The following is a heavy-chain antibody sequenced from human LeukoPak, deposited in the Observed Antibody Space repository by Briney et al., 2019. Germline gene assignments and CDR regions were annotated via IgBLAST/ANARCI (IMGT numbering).Heavy chain of an antibody. CDR1: GFTFSSYN. D-gene: IGHD1-26*01. Sequence: GGSLRLSCAASGFTFSSYNMNWVRQAPGKGLEWVSYISSSSSTIYYADSVKGRFTISRDNAKNSLYLQMNSLRAEDTAVYYCARAIEVGAMTPFDYWGQGTLVTVSS. V-gene: IGHV3-48*01. CDR3: ARAIEVGAMTPFDY. J-gene: IGHJ4*02. CDR2: ISSSSSTI.